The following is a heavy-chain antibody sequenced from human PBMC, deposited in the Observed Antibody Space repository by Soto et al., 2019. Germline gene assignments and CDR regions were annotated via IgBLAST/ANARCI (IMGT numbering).Heavy chain of an antibody. CDR2: IYYSGSP. Sequence: QVQLQESDAGLVKASQTLSLTCTVSGGSVSSGASYWPWIRQRPGKGLEWIGYIYYSGSPYYSPSLKSRLSISLDTSKNQFYLRLSSVTAADTAMYYCARARLRAVYAFDIWGQGTMVTVSS. CDR1: GGSVSSGASY. V-gene: IGHV4-31*03. J-gene: IGHJ3*02. CDR3: ARARLRAVYAFDI. D-gene: IGHD5-12*01.